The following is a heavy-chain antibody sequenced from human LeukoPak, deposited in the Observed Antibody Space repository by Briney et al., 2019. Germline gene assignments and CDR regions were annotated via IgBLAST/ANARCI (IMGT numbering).Heavy chain of an antibody. Sequence: SETLSLTCTVSGGSISSYYWSWIRQPPGKGLEWIGYIYYSGSTNYNPSLKSRVTISVDTSKNQFSLKLSSVTAADTAVYYCARIPDKYYYGSGRLYYFDYWGQGTLVTVSS. J-gene: IGHJ4*02. CDR3: ARIPDKYYYGSGRLYYFDY. CDR1: GGSISSYY. CDR2: IYYSGST. V-gene: IGHV4-59*01. D-gene: IGHD3-10*01.